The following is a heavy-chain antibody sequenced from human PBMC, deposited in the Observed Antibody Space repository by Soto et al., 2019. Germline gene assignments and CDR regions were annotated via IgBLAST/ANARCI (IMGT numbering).Heavy chain of an antibody. CDR3: AKEALERYDILTGYYTGSSGYFDL. CDR1: GFTFSSYA. CDR2: ISGSGGST. Sequence: EVQLLESGGGLVQPGGSLRLSCAASGFTFSSYAMSWVRQAPGKGLEWVSAISGSGGSTYYADSVKGRFTISRDNSKNTLYLQMNSLRAEDTAVYSCAKEALERYDILTGYYTGSSGYFDLWGRGTLVTVSS. D-gene: IGHD3-9*01. V-gene: IGHV3-23*01. J-gene: IGHJ2*01.